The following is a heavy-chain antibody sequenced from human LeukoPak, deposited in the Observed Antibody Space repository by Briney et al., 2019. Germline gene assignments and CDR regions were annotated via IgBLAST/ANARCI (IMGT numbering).Heavy chain of an antibody. Sequence: SETLSLTCTVSGGSVSSGSYYWSWIRQPPGKGLEWIVYIYYSGSTNYNPSLKSRVTISVDTSKNQFSLRLSSVTAADTAVYYCARDSIAVAGIDYWGQGTLVTVSS. J-gene: IGHJ4*02. CDR3: ARDSIAVAGIDY. CDR2: IYYSGST. CDR1: GGSVSSGSYY. D-gene: IGHD6-19*01. V-gene: IGHV4-61*01.